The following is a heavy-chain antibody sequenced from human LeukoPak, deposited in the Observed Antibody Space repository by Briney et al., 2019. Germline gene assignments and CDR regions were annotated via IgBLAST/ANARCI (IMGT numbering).Heavy chain of an antibody. V-gene: IGHV3-33*01. J-gene: IGHJ4*02. CDR2: IWYDESNK. CDR3: ARAQFRYFDWLPKDY. Sequence: GGSLRLSCAASGFTFSSYGMHWVRQAPGKGLEWVAVIWYDESNKYYADSVKGRFTISRDNSKNTLYPQMNSLRAEDTAVYYCARAQFRYFDWLPKDYWGQGTLVTVSS. D-gene: IGHD3-9*01. CDR1: GFTFSSYG.